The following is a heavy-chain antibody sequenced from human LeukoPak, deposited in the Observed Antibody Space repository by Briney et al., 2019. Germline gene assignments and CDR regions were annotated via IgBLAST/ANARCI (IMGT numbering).Heavy chain of an antibody. Sequence: PSETLSLTCTVSGGSISSSSYYRGWIRQPPGKGLEWIGSIYYSGSTYYNPSLKSRVTISVDTSKNQFSLKLSSVTAADTAVYYCAREGWPIFWYYFDYWGQGTLVTVSS. CDR1: GGSISSSSYY. J-gene: IGHJ4*02. V-gene: IGHV4-39*01. D-gene: IGHD2-21*01. CDR3: AREGWPIFWYYFDY. CDR2: IYYSGST.